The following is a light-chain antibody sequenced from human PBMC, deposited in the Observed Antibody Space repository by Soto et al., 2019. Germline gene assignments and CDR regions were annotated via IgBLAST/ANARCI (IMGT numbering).Light chain of an antibody. CDR3: QQYNNWPRT. V-gene: IGKV3-15*01. J-gene: IGKJ2*01. CDR1: QSISSD. Sequence: ETVMTQSPATLSVSPGERATLSCRASQSISSDLAWYQHKPGQAPGLHIYGASITATGIPVRFSGSGSGTEFTLTISSLQSEDCAVYYCQQYNNWPRTFGQGTKLEIK. CDR2: GAS.